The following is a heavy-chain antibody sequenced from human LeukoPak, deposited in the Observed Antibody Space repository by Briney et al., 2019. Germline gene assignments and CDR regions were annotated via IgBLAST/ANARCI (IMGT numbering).Heavy chain of an antibody. V-gene: IGHV3-53*01. CDR1: EFTVSRNY. J-gene: IGHJ4*02. CDR2: IFSNGDT. Sequence: GGSLRLSCTASEFTVSRNYMLWVRQAPGKGLEWVSLIFSNGDTHYADSVKGRFTIFRDTSKNTVSLQMNSLRVEDTAMYYCTRDQMNYWGQGTLVTVSS. CDR3: TRDQMNY. D-gene: IGHD5-24*01.